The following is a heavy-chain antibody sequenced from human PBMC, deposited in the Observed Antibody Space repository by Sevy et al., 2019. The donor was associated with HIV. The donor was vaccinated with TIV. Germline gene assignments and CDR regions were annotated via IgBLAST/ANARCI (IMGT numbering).Heavy chain of an antibody. CDR2: ISGSGGST. Sequence: GGSLRLSCAASGFTFSSYAMSWVRQAPGKGLEWVSAISGSGGSTYYADSVKGWFTISRDNSKNTLYLKMNSLRAEDTAVYYCAKGTLRYYFDYWGQGTLVTVSS. V-gene: IGHV3-23*01. CDR3: AKGTLRYYFDY. D-gene: IGHD3-16*01. J-gene: IGHJ4*02. CDR1: GFTFSSYA.